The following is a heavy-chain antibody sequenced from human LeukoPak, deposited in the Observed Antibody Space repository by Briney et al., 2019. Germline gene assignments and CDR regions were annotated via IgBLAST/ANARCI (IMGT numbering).Heavy chain of an antibody. D-gene: IGHD3-3*01. CDR2: IIANSYGT. V-gene: IGHV3-23*01. Sequence: GGSLRLSCAASGFTLGTYTINWVRPAPPRGLEWLSAIIANSYGTYYADSVKGRFTISRDESRSTLYLQMNNLRVEDTAIYDCAKDREPDGLWNFDFWGQGTLVTVSS. J-gene: IGHJ4*02. CDR1: GFTLGTYT. CDR3: AKDREPDGLWNFDF.